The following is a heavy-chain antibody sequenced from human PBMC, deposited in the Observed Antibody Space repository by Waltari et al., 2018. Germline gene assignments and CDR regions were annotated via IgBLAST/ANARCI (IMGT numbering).Heavy chain of an antibody. Sequence: QVQLVQSGAEVKKPGSSVKVSCKASGGTFSSYAITRVRQAPGQGLGWMGGIIPIFGTANYAQKFQGRVTITADESTSTAYMELSSLRSEDTAVYYCARDISSSWYQTHYYYYGMDVWGQGTTVTVSS. D-gene: IGHD6-13*01. J-gene: IGHJ6*02. CDR1: GGTFSSYA. V-gene: IGHV1-69*01. CDR3: ARDISSSWYQTHYYYYGMDV. CDR2: IIPIFGTA.